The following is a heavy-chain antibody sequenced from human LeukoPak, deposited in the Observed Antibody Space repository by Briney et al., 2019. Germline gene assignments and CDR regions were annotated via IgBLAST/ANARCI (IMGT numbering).Heavy chain of an antibody. J-gene: IGHJ5*02. CDR3: ARNKYYYGSKNYGVPNWFDP. CDR2: IYHSGST. Sequence: SETLSLTCAVSGGSISSSNWWSWIRQPPGKGLEWIGEIYHSGSTNYNPSLKSRVTISVDKSKTQFSLKLSSVTAADTAVYYCARNKYYYGSKNYGVPNWFDPWGQGTLVTVSS. V-gene: IGHV4-4*02. D-gene: IGHD3-10*01. CDR1: GGSISSSNW.